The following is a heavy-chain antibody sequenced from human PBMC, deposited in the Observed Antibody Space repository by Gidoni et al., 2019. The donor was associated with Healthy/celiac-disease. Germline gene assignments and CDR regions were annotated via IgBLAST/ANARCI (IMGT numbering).Heavy chain of an antibody. J-gene: IGHJ5*02. CDR3: ARDQGDFWSGHDDVRPYNWFDP. D-gene: IGHD3-3*01. Sequence: QVQLQESGPGLVKPSGPLSLPCAVSGGSIRRSNWWSWVRQPPGKGLEWIGEIYHSGSTNYNPSLKSRVTISVDKSKNQFFLKLSSVTAADTAVYYCARDQGDFWSGHDDVRPYNWFDPWGQGTLVTVSS. CDR1: GGSIRRSNW. CDR2: IYHSGST. V-gene: IGHV4-4*02.